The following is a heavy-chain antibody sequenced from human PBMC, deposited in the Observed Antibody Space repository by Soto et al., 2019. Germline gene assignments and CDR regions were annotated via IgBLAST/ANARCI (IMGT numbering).Heavy chain of an antibody. CDR2: IKQDGSEK. D-gene: IGHD5-12*01. CDR3: ARVVDSGGYDYRGHYFDY. J-gene: IGHJ4*02. Sequence: PGGSLRLSCAASGFTFSSYWMSWVRQAPGKGLEWVANIKQDGSEKYYVDSVKGRFTISRDNAKNSLYLQMNSLRAEDTAVYYFARVVDSGGYDYRGHYFDYWGQGTLVTVSS. CDR1: GFTFSSYW. V-gene: IGHV3-7*05.